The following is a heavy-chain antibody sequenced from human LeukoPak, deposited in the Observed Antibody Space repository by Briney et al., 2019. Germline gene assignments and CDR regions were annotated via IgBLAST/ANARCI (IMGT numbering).Heavy chain of an antibody. CDR1: GDSISSYY. CDR2: IYYTGST. V-gene: IGHV4-59*08. J-gene: IGHJ4*02. CDR3: ARHNSHGDYPLDY. Sequence: PPETLSLTCTVSGDSISSYYWSWIRQPPGKGLEWIGYIYYTGSTNYNPSLKSRVTMSVDTSKNQFSLNLNSVTAADTAVYYCARHNSHGDYPLDYWGQGTLVTVSS. D-gene: IGHD4-17*01.